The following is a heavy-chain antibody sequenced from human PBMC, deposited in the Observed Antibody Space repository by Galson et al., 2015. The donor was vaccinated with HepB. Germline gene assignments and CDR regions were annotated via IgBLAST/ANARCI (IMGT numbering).Heavy chain of an antibody. CDR1: GYTFTTSA. J-gene: IGHJ4*02. V-gene: IGHV1-3*01. Sequence: SCKASGYTFTTSAIHWVRQAPGQRLEWMGWINAGNGNTKYSQKFQGRVTIARDTSASTASMELSSLRSEDTAVYYCARGGEYFDNWGQGTLVSVSS. CDR2: INAGNGNT. CDR3: ARGGEYFDN. D-gene: IGHD4-17*01.